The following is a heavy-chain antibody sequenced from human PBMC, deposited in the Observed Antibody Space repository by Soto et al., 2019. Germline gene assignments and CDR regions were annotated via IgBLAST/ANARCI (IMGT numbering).Heavy chain of an antibody. CDR2: IYYSGST. D-gene: IGHD3-10*01. V-gene: IGHV4-39*01. CDR1: GGSISSSSYY. CDR3: ASISNYYGSGSPRYYFDY. J-gene: IGHJ4*02. Sequence: PSETLSLTCTVSGGSISSSSYYWGWIRQPPGKGLEWIGSIYYSGSTYYNPSLKSRVTISVDTSKNQFSLKLSSVTAADTAVYYCASISNYYGSGSPRYYFDYWGQGTLVTVSS.